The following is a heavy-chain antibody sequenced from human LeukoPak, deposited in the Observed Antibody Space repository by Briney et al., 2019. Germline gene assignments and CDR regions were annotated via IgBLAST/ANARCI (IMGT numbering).Heavy chain of an antibody. J-gene: IGHJ6*03. Sequence: PSETLSLTCAVYGGSFSGYYWSWIRQPPGKGLEWIGEINHSGSTNYNPSLKSRVTISVDTSKNQFSLKLSSVTAADTAVYYCARTLSGGDIVVVPAAIHYMDVWGKGTTVTISS. D-gene: IGHD2-2*02. CDR2: INHSGST. CDR1: GGSFSGYY. CDR3: ARTLSGGDIVVVPAAIHYMDV. V-gene: IGHV4-34*01.